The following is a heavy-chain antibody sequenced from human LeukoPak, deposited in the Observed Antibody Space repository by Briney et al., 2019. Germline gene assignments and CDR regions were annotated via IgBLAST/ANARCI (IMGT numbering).Heavy chain of an antibody. CDR2: IIPIFGTA. Sequence: ASVKVSCKASGGTFSSYAISWVRQAPGQGLEWMGGIIPIFGTANYAQKFQGRVTITADESTSTAYMELSSLRSEDTAVYYCARGRDTYYDFWSGYNSWFDPWAREPWSPSPQ. CDR1: GGTFSSYA. J-gene: IGHJ5*02. V-gene: IGHV1-69*13. CDR3: ARGRDTYYDFWSGYNSWFDP. D-gene: IGHD3-3*01.